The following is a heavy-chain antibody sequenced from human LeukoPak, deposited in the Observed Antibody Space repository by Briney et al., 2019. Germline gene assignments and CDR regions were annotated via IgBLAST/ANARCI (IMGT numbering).Heavy chain of an antibody. Sequence: SGGSLRLSCAASGFTFSSYWMHWVRQTPGKGLVWVSRVSGDGSRKTYADFVRGRFTISRDNAKNTLYLQMNSLRVEDTAVYYCAKDNKMATGLIDYWGQGTLVTVSS. CDR2: VSGDGSRK. CDR3: AKDNKMATGLIDY. V-gene: IGHV3-74*01. D-gene: IGHD5-24*01. J-gene: IGHJ4*02. CDR1: GFTFSSYW.